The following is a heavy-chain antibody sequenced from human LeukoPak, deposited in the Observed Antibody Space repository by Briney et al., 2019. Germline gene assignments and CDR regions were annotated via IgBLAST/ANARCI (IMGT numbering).Heavy chain of an antibody. Sequence: PGRSLRLSCAASGFTFSSYAMHWVRQAPGKGLEWVAVISYDGSNKYYADSVKGRFTISRDNSKNTLYLQMNSLRAGDTAVYYCARGDSSGYQRNTKLDYWGQGTLVTVSS. CDR1: GFTFSSYA. J-gene: IGHJ4*02. CDR3: ARGDSSGYQRNTKLDY. CDR2: ISYDGSNK. D-gene: IGHD3-22*01. V-gene: IGHV3-30*04.